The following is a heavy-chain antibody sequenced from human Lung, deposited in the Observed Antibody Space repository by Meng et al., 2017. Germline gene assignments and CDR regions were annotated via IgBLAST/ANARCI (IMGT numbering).Heavy chain of an antibody. CDR3: AHSWGSGYYFGPLDY. J-gene: IGHJ4*02. D-gene: IGHD3-22*01. CDR1: GSSLSTSGVA. CDR2: IYWDDEK. Sequence: QINLKESGPALVKPTQTLTLTCTLSGSSLSTSGVAVGWIRQPPGKALEWLALIYWDDEKRYSPSLKSRLTITKDTSKNHVVLTMTNMDPVDTATYYCAHSWGSGYYFGPLDYWGQGTLVTVSS. V-gene: IGHV2-5*02.